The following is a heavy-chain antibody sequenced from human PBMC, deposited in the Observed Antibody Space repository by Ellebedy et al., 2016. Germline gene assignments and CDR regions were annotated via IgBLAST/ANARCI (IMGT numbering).Heavy chain of an antibody. D-gene: IGHD2/OR15-2a*01. V-gene: IGHV4-34*01. CDR3: ARDRIQDY. Sequence: GSLRLXXAVYGGSFSGYYWSWIRQPPGKGLEWIGEINHSGSTNYNPSLKSRVTISVDTSKNQFSLKLSSVTAADTAVYYCARDRIQDYWGQGTLVTVSS. CDR1: GGSFSGYY. J-gene: IGHJ4*02. CDR2: INHSGST.